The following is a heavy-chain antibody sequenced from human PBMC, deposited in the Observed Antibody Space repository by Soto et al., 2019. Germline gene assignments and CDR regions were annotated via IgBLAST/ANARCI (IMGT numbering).Heavy chain of an antibody. CDR1: GYTFSSYD. J-gene: IGHJ4*02. D-gene: IGHD3-22*01. CDR2: MSPNSGST. Sequence: QVPLVQSGDEVKQPGASVKVSCKASGYTFSSYDINWVRQAAGQGLEWMGWMSPNSGSTGYAPKFQDRLTMTRDTSINTAYLELSSLRSEDTAVYYCYDFNYWGQGTLVTVSS. CDR3: YDFNY. V-gene: IGHV1-8*01.